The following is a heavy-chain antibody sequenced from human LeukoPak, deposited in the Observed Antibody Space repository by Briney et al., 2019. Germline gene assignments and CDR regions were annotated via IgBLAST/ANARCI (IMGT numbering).Heavy chain of an antibody. CDR3: ARGAVSRITIFGVVVYFDY. V-gene: IGHV4-39*07. Sequence: SETLSLTCNVSDGSIRSQTYYWGWVRQSPGKGLDWIASVSPGGHTFYNPSLKSRVTISVDTSKNQFSLRLSSVTAADTAVYYCARGAVSRITIFGVVVYFDYWGQGTLVTVSS. D-gene: IGHD3-3*01. CDR1: DGSIRSQTYY. J-gene: IGHJ4*02. CDR2: VSPGGHT.